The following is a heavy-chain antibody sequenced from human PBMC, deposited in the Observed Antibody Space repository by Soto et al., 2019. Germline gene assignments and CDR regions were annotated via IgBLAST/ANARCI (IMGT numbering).Heavy chain of an antibody. CDR1: GFTLSSYP. V-gene: IGHV3-23*01. Sequence: GGSLSLSCEASGFTLSSYPISWVRQAPRQGLERASAISGGGGSTYYADSVKGRFTISRDNSKNTLYLQMNSLRAEDTAVYYCAKSYRGIVVVVAATWYYYYGMDVWGQGTTVTVSS. CDR2: ISGGGGST. D-gene: IGHD2-15*01. J-gene: IGHJ6*02. CDR3: AKSYRGIVVVVAATWYYYYGMDV.